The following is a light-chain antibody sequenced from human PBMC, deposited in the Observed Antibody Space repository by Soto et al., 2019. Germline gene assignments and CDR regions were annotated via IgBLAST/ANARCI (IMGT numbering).Light chain of an antibody. CDR2: VSS. CDR3: QQYGSSPWT. CDR1: QSVSSSY. V-gene: IGKV3-20*01. J-gene: IGKJ1*01. Sequence: IGLTQSPGTLSLSPGERATLSCRASQSVSSSYLAWYQQKPGQAPRPLIYVSSSRAIGIPDRFSGSGSGTDFTLTISRLEPEDFAVYYCQQYGSSPWTFGQGTKVEIK.